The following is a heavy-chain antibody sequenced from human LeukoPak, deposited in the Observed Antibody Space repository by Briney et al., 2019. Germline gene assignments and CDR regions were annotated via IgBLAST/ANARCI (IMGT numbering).Heavy chain of an antibody. CDR3: ARAQGIAATGARAFDY. CDR2: INPSSGST. D-gene: IGHD6-13*01. CDR1: GYTFTRYF. V-gene: IGHV1-46*01. Sequence: ASVKVSCKASGYTFTRYFIHWVRQAPGQGLEWMGIINPSSGSTSYAQKFQDRLTMTRDTSTSTVYMDLSSLGSEDTAIYYCARAQGIAATGARAFDYWGQGTLVTVSS. J-gene: IGHJ4*02.